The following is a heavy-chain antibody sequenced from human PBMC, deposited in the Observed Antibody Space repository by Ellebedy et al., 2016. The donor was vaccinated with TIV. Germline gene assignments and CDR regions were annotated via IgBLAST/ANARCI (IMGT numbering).Heavy chain of an antibody. Sequence: MPSETLSLTCTVSGGSISSYYWSWIRQPPGKGLEWIGYIYYSGSTNYNPSLKSRVTISVDTSKNQFSRKLSSVTAADTAVYYCARALYSGYDESIHWFDPWGQGTLVTVSS. D-gene: IGHD5-12*01. CDR1: GGSISSYY. V-gene: IGHV4-59*01. J-gene: IGHJ5*02. CDR3: ARALYSGYDESIHWFDP. CDR2: IYYSGST.